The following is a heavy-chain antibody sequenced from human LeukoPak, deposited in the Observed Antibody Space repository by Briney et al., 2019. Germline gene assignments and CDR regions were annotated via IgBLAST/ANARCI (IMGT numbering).Heavy chain of an antibody. D-gene: IGHD2-15*01. CDR2: INPNSGGT. J-gene: IGHJ5*02. CDR1: GYTFTGYY. Sequence: ASVKVSCKASGYTFTGYYMHWVRQAPGQGLEWMGWINPNSGGTKYAQKFQGRVTMTRDTSISTAYMELSRLRSDDTAVYYCARRKVAATRNWFDPWGQGTLVTVSS. V-gene: IGHV1-2*02. CDR3: ARRKVAATRNWFDP.